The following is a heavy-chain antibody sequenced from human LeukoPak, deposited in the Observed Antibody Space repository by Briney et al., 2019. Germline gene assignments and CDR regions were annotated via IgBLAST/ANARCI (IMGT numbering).Heavy chain of an antibody. D-gene: IGHD3-22*01. CDR1: GFTVSSNY. Sequence: TGGSLRLSCAASGFTVSSNYMSWVRQAPGKGLEWVSVIYSGGSTYYADSVKGRFTISRDNSKNTLYLQMNSLRAEDTAVYYCARAVYYDSSDDYWGQGTLVTVSS. CDR2: IYSGGST. J-gene: IGHJ4*02. CDR3: ARAVYYDSSDDY. V-gene: IGHV3-66*01.